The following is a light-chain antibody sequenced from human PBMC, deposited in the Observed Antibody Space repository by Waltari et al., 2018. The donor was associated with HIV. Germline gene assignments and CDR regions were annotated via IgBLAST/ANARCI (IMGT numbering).Light chain of an antibody. CDR3: AAWDDSLSRPV. CDR2: RTN. V-gene: IGLV1-47*01. CDR1: SSNIGSNY. Sequence: QSVLTQPPSASGTPGQRVTISCSGSSSNIGSNYVNWYRHPPGTAPELRRYRTNQGHPGVPDRFSASKSGTSSALAITGPRAEDEAHYYGAAWDDSLSRPVFGGGTRLTVL. J-gene: IGLJ3*02.